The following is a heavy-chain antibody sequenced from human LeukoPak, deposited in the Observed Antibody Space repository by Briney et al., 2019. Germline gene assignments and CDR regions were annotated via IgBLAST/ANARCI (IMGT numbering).Heavy chain of an antibody. CDR1: GFTVSSNY. D-gene: IGHD3-22*01. CDR3: AKGHYDSSDYNYFTY. J-gene: IGHJ4*02. CDR2: ISNSGGST. V-gene: IGHV3-53*01. Sequence: GGSLRLSCAASGFTVSSNYMSWVRQAPGKGLERVSVISNSGGSTHYADSVKGRFTISRDNSKNTLYLQMNSLRAEDTAVYYCAKGHYDSSDYNYFTYWGQGTLVSVSS.